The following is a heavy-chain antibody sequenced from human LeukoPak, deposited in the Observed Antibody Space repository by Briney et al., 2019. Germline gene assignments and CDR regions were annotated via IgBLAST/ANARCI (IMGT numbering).Heavy chain of an antibody. D-gene: IGHD2-2*01. CDR1: GYTFTGYY. CDR3: AREVSQYQLQNWLDP. V-gene: IGHV1-2*02. CDR2: INPNSGGT. Sequence: GASVKVSCKASGYTFTGYYMHWVRHAPGRGLEWMGWINPNSGGTNYAQKFQGRVTMTRDTSIGTAYMELSRLRSDDTAVYYCAREVSQYQLQNWLDPWGQGTLVTVSS. J-gene: IGHJ5*02.